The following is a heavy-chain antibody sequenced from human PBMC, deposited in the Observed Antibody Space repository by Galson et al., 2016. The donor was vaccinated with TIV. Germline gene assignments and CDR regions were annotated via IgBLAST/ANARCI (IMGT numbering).Heavy chain of an antibody. V-gene: IGHV5-51*01. CDR1: GSGFVDYW. CDR3: ARTAGGIDQ. CDR2: VYLGDSVT. D-gene: IGHD1-26*01. Sequence: QSGAEVKKPGESLKISCKHSGSGFVDYWIVWVRQRPGKGLEWMGIVYLGDSVTRYSPSFQGQVAISADKSSNTAYLQWSSLQAPDTAMYYCARTAGGIDQWGQGTLVTVSS. J-gene: IGHJ4*02.